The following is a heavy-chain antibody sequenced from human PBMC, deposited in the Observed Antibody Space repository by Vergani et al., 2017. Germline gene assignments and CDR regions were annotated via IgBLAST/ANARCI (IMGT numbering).Heavy chain of an antibody. J-gene: IGHJ3*01. V-gene: IGHV1-69*06. CDR1: GGPFSSYA. D-gene: IGHD6-19*01. CDR3: AREQGLDGTMV. CDR2: IVPIFGTA. Sequence: QVQLVQSGAEVKKPASSVKVSCKASGGPFSSYAISWVRQAPGQGLGWVGGIVPIFGTANYGQKFQGGVTITVNKSTSTAYMDLSSLRLEDTAVDYCAREQGLDGTMVWGQGTMVTVSS.